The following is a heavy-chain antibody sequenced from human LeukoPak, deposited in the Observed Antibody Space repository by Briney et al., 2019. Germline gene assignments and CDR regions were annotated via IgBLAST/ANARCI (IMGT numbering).Heavy chain of an antibody. CDR2: IWYDGSNK. V-gene: IGHV3-33*08. Sequence: PGGSLRLSCAASGFTFSSYAMHWVRQAPGKGLEWVAVIWYDGSNKYYADSVKGRFTISRDNSKNTLYLQMNSLRAEDTAVYYCARDGIAARRLDYWGQGTLVTVSS. CDR3: ARDGIAARRLDY. J-gene: IGHJ4*02. CDR1: GFTFSSYA. D-gene: IGHD6-6*01.